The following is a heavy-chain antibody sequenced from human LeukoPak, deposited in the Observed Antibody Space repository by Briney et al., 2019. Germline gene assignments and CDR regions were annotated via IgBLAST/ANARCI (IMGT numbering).Heavy chain of an antibody. CDR1: GGSFSTYY. Sequence: KASETLSLTCTVYGGSFSTYYWSWIRQPPGKGLEWIGEINHGGTTNYNPSLESRVTMSVDTSKSQFSLKLNSLTAADTAVYYCATSPSTYYEDDYWGQGTLVTVSS. D-gene: IGHD3-3*01. V-gene: IGHV4-34*01. CDR3: ATSPSTYYEDDY. J-gene: IGHJ4*02. CDR2: INHGGTT.